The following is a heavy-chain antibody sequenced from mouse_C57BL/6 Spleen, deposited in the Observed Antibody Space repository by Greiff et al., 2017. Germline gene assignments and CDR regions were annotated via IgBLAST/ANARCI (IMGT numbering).Heavy chain of an antibody. CDR2: ISSGGSYT. D-gene: IGHD2-4*01. CDR1: GFTFSSYG. V-gene: IGHV5-6*01. J-gene: IGHJ3*01. CDR3: ARRWYFYYDYLEGFAY. Sequence: EVQLVESGGDLVKPGGSLKLSCAASGFTFSSYGMSWVRQTPDKRLEWVATISSGGSYTYYPDRVKGRFTISRDTAKNTLYLQMSSLKSEDTAMYYCARRWYFYYDYLEGFAYWGQETLVTVSA.